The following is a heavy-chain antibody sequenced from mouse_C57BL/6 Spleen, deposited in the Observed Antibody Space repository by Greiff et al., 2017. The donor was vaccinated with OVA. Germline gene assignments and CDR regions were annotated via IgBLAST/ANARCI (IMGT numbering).Heavy chain of an antibody. CDR1: GYSITSGYY. J-gene: IGHJ4*01. CDR2: ISYDGSN. Sequence: DVHLVESGPGLVKPSQSLSLTCSVTGYSITSGYYWNWIRQFPGNKLEWMGYISYDGSNNYNPSLKNRISITRDTSKNQFFLKLNSVTTEDTATYYCAGSYGYYAMDYWGQGTSVTVSS. V-gene: IGHV3-6*01. CDR3: AGSYGYYAMDY. D-gene: IGHD1-1*01.